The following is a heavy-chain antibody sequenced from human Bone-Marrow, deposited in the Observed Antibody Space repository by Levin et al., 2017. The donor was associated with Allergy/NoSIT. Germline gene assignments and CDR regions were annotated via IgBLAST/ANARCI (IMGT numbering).Heavy chain of an antibody. J-gene: IGHJ5*02. D-gene: IGHD3-16*01. Sequence: SVKVSCQTSGDTFSTYTFSWVRQAPGQGLEWMGGITPIFASSKSTQKFQGRLTLTADESTRTAYMELTNLISEDTAVYYCAGDSVGSLGAWGQGTLVTVSS. CDR1: GDTFSTYT. V-gene: IGHV1-69*13. CDR2: ITPIFASS. CDR3: AGDSVGSLGA.